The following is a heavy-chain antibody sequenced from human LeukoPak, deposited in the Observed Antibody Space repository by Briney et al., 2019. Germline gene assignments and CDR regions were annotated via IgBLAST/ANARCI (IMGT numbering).Heavy chain of an antibody. CDR2: ILDSGTT. CDR1: SGSMRGYH. D-gene: IGHD1-26*01. CDR3: VREXPAGGGSYYWFDP. Sequence: SETLSLTCTVSSGSMRGYHWSWIRQPAGKGLEWIGRILDSGTTNYNPSLESRLTISVDRSKTQSSLNLNSVTAADTAVYYCVREXPAGGGSYYWFDPWGQGTLVTVSS. V-gene: IGHV4-4*07. J-gene: IGHJ5*02.